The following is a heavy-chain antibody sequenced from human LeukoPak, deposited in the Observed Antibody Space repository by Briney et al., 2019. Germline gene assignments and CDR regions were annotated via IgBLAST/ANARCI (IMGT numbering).Heavy chain of an antibody. J-gene: IGHJ4*02. Sequence: ASVKVSCTASGGTLSSYAINWVRQAPGQGLEWMGWINPNSGGTNYAQKFQGRVTMTRDTSISTAYMELSRLRSDDTAVYYCARDRDVRYYYGSGSYGYFDYWGQGTLVTVSS. D-gene: IGHD3-10*01. CDR2: INPNSGGT. CDR3: ARDRDVRYYYGSGSYGYFDY. V-gene: IGHV1-2*02. CDR1: GGTLSSYA.